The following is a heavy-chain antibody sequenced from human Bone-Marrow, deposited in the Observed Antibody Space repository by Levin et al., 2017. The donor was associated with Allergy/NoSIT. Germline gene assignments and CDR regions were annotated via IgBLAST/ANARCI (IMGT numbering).Heavy chain of an antibody. CDR2: INPNSGDT. CDR3: ARISSAAFDM. V-gene: IGHV1-2*02. J-gene: IGHJ3*02. Sequence: GESLKVSCKASGYTFTDYFIHWVRLAPGQGLEWMGWINPNSGDTDSSQNFQGTVTMTRDTSISTAYMEVTSLTSNDTALYYCARISSAAFDMWGQGTVVTVSS. CDR1: GYTFTDYF. D-gene: IGHD6-19*01.